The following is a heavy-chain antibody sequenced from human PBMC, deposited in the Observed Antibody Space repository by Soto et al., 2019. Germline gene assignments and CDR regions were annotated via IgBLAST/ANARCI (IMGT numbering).Heavy chain of an antibody. V-gene: IGHV1-18*04. D-gene: IGHD6-13*01. CDR2: ISAHTGNT. J-gene: IGHJ3*02. CDR1: GYSFTGYY. CDR3: ARVLGYNSSWWRHTAFDI. Sequence: ASVKVSCKASGYSFTGYYIHWVRQAPGQGLEWMGWISAHTGNTNYAQKFQGRVTMTTDTSTSTAYMELRSLRSDDTAVYYCARVLGYNSSWWRHTAFDIWGQGTMVTVSS.